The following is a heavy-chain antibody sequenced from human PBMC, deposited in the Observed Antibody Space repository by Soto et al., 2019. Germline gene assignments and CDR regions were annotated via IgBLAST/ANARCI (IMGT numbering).Heavy chain of an antibody. D-gene: IGHD2-8*01. J-gene: IGHJ4*02. CDR3: ARSVADCTNGVCYNYFDY. CDR2: IYYSGST. Sequence: PSETLSLTCTVSGGSISSYYWSWIRQPPGKGLEWIGYIYYSGSTNYNPSLKSRVTISVDTSKNQFSLKLSSVTAADTAVYYCARSVADCTNGVCYNYFDYWGQGTLVTVSS. CDR1: GGSISSYY. V-gene: IGHV4-59*01.